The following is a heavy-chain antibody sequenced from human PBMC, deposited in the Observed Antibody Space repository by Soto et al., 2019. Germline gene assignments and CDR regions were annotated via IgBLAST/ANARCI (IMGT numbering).Heavy chain of an antibody. J-gene: IGHJ5*02. D-gene: IGHD2-2*02. Sequence: SDTLSLTCAVYGGSFSGYYWSWIRQPPGKGLECIGEINHSGSTNYNPSLKSRVTISVDTSKNQFSLKLSSVTAADTAVYYCARDRGNSVVVTADIRANKNWFDPWGQGTLVT. CDR1: GGSFSGYY. CDR3: ARDRGNSVVVTADIRANKNWFDP. CDR2: INHSGST. V-gene: IGHV4-34*01.